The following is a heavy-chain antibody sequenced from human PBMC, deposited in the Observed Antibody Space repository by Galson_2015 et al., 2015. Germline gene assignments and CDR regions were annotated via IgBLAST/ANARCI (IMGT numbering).Heavy chain of an antibody. Sequence: ALRLSCPASGFTFSHYAMSCVRQAPGKGLEWVSAVSGSGVSTYYVDSVKGRFTISRDNSKNKLYLQMNSLRAEDTAVYYCAKGFYGSGSYYSFDFWGQGTLVTVSS. CDR3: AKGFYGSGSYYSFDF. CDR1: GFTFSHYA. CDR2: VSGSGVST. D-gene: IGHD3-10*01. J-gene: IGHJ4*02. V-gene: IGHV3-23*01.